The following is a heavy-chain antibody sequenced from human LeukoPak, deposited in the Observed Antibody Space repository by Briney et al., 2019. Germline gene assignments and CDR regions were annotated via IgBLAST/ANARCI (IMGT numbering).Heavy chain of an antibody. CDR2: ISYDGSNK. J-gene: IGHJ5*02. V-gene: IGHV3-30*03. CDR1: GLTFSSYG. CDR3: ATSGGSYWS. D-gene: IGHD1-26*01. Sequence: GRSLRLSCAASGLTFSSYGMHWVRQAPGKGLEWVAVISYDGSNKHYADSVKGRFTISRENSKNTLYLQMNSLRAEDTAVYYCATSGGSYWSWGQGTLVTVSS.